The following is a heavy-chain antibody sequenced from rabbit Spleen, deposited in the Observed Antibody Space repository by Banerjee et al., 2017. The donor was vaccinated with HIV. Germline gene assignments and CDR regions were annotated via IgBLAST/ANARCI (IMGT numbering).Heavy chain of an antibody. CDR3: ARDLVAVIGWNFNL. D-gene: IGHD1-1*01. J-gene: IGHJ4*01. CDR2: INIVTGKS. CDR1: GVSFSDKDV. V-gene: IGHV1S45*01. Sequence: EQLEESGGGLVKPEGSLTLTCKASGVSFSDKDVMCWVRQAPGKGLEWIECINIVTGKSVYASWAKGRFVMSRPSSTTVTLQMTSLTAADTATYVCARDLVAVIGWNFNLWGPGTLVTVS.